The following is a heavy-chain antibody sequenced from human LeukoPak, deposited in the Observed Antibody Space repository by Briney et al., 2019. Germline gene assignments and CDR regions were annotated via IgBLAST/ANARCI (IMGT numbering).Heavy chain of an antibody. CDR1: GYTFTSYD. J-gene: IGHJ5*02. CDR2: MNPNSGNT. CDR3: ARGVYSSSWYRENWFDP. Sequence: ASVKVSCNASGYTFTSYDINWVRQATGQGLEWMGWMNPNSGNTGYAQKFQGRVTLTRNTSISTAYMELSSLRSEDTAVYYCARGVYSSSWYRENWFDPWGQGTLVTVSS. D-gene: IGHD6-13*01. V-gene: IGHV1-8*03.